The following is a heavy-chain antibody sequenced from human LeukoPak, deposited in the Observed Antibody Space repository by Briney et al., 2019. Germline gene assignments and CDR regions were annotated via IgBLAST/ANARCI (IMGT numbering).Heavy chain of an antibody. Sequence: PSETLSLTCSVSGSSMNLYSWNWIRQPPGKGLEWIGYIYYSGSTNYNPSLKSRVTISVDTSKNQFSLKLSSVTAADTAVYYCARSEGDIVVVPAGHAFDIWGQGTMVTVSS. D-gene: IGHD2-2*01. CDR2: IYYSGST. CDR3: ARSEGDIVVVPAGHAFDI. CDR1: GSSMNLYS. J-gene: IGHJ3*02. V-gene: IGHV4-59*01.